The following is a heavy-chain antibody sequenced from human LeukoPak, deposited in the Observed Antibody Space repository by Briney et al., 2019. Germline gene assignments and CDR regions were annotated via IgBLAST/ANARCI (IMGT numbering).Heavy chain of an antibody. CDR2: ISGSGSST. CDR3: AKDSCSGGSCYLGPPRSPYYFDY. V-gene: IGHV3-23*01. Sequence: GGSLRLSCAASGFTISSYAISWVRQAPGKGMELVLAISGSGSSTNYADSVKGRFTISRDNSKNTLYLQMNSLRAEDTAVYYCAKDSCSGGSCYLGPPRSPYYFDYWGQGTLVTVSS. D-gene: IGHD2-15*01. CDR1: GFTISSYA. J-gene: IGHJ4*02.